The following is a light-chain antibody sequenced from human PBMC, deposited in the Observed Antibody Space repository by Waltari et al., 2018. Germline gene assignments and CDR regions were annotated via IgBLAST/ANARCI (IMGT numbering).Light chain of an antibody. J-gene: IGLJ2*01. Sequence: QSALTQPPSASGSPGQSVTIPCTGTSSDVGGYNTVSWYQQHPGKAPKLMIYEVNKRPSGVPDRFSGSKSGNTASLTVSGLQAEDEADYYCSSYSASNNLGVFGGGTKLTVL. CDR1: SSDVGGYNT. V-gene: IGLV2-8*01. CDR3: SSYSASNNLGV. CDR2: EVN.